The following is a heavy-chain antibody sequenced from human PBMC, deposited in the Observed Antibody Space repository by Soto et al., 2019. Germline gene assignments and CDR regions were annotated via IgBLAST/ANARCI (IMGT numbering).Heavy chain of an antibody. D-gene: IGHD6-19*01. Sequence: GGSQRLSCAASGFTFSSYAMSWVRQAPGKGLEWVSAISGSGGSTYYAYSLKGRFTITRENSKNTRFLQMNSLRDEDAGVYYCAKGEAGARGSEDWGQGTLVTVSS. J-gene: IGHJ4*02. CDR3: AKGEAGARGSED. CDR1: GFTFSSYA. CDR2: ISGSGGST. V-gene: IGHV3-23*01.